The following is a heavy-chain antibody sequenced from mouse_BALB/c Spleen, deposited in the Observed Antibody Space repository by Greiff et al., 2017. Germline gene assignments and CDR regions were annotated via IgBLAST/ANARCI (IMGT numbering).Heavy chain of an antibody. CDR1: GFSLTSYG. V-gene: IGHV2-2*02. J-gene: IGHJ2*01. CDR2: IWSGGST. Sequence: QVQLQQSGPGLVQPSQSLSITCTVSGFSLTSYGVHWVRQSPGKGLEWLGVIWSGGSTDYNAAFISRLSISKDNSKSQVFFKMNSLQANDTAIYYCARKRYYGSSLDYWGQGTTLTVAS. CDR3: ARKRYYGSSLDY. D-gene: IGHD1-1*01.